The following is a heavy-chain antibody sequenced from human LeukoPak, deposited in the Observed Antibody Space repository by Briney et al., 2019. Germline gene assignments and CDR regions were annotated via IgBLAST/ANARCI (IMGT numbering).Heavy chain of an antibody. CDR2: MNPNSGNT. V-gene: IGHV1-8*01. D-gene: IGHD6-19*01. Sequence: VKVSCKASGYTFTSYDINWVRQATGQGLEWMGWMNPNSGNTGYAQKFQGRVTMTRNTSISTAYMELSSLRSEDTAVYYCATNPRIAVAGNFDYWGQGTLVTVSS. CDR1: GYTFTSYD. J-gene: IGHJ4*02. CDR3: ATNPRIAVAGNFDY.